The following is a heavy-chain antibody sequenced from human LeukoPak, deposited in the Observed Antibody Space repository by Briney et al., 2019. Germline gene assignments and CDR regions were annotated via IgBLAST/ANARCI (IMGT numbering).Heavy chain of an antibody. Sequence: GGSLRLSCAASGFTVSSNYMSWVRQAPGKGLEWVSSVDGGGGGTYYADSVKGRFTISRDNSKDTLYLQMNGLRAEDTAVYFCAKQSAGSAAWYSLHYDFWGQGTLVTVSS. CDR3: AKQSAGSAAWYSLHYDF. CDR2: VDGGGGGT. J-gene: IGHJ4*02. D-gene: IGHD6-13*01. CDR1: GFTVSSNY. V-gene: IGHV3-23*01.